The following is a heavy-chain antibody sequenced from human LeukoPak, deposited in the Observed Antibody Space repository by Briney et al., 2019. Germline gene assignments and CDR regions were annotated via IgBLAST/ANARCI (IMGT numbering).Heavy chain of an antibody. J-gene: IGHJ4*02. D-gene: IGHD6-13*01. CDR3: AKDGGSAAATTDY. CDR2: ISGDGGST. Sequence: GGSLRLSCAASGFTFSSYAMSWVRQAPGKGLEWVSGISGDGGSTYYADSVKGRFTISRDNSKNTLYLQMNSLRAEDTAVYYCAKDGGSAAATTDYWGQGTLVTVSS. V-gene: IGHV3-23*01. CDR1: GFTFSSYA.